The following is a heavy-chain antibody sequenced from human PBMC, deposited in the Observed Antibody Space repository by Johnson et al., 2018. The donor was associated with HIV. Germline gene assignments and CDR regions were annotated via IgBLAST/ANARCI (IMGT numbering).Heavy chain of an antibody. J-gene: IGHJ3*02. CDR1: GFSVGSNS. D-gene: IGHD1-26*01. Sequence: VQLVESGGGFVQPGGSLRLSCAASGFSVGSNSMSWVRQAPGKGLEWVSVIQSGENTLYAESVKGRFTVSRDDSRNTLYLQINSLRAEDTAVYYCARGEQDAFDIWGQGTMVTVSS. V-gene: IGHV3-66*01. CDR3: ARGEQDAFDI. CDR2: IQSGENT.